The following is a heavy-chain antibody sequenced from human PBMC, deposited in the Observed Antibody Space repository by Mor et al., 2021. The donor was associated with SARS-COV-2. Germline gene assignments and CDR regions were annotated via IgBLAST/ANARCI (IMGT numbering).Heavy chain of an antibody. V-gene: IGHV3-30*01. CDR2: ISYDGSNK. CDR3: ARSSANYYYGMDV. J-gene: IGHJ6*02. Sequence: APGKGLEWVAVISYDGSNKYYADSVKGRFTISRDNSKNTLYLQMNSLRAEDTAVYYCARSSANYYYGMDVWGQGTTVTVSS.